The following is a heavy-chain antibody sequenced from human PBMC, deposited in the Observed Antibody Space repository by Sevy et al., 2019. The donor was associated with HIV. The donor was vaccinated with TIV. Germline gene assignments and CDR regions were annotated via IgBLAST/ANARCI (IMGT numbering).Heavy chain of an antibody. CDR2: ISSDGDNT. CDR1: GFTFNDYA. CDR3: VREGAPYRNIRYCSGNNCFYNWFDP. V-gene: IGHV3-30-3*01. D-gene: IGHD2-15*01. Sequence: GGSLRLSCAASGFTFNDYALHWVRQAPGKGLEWVAIISSDGDNTYYADTVKGRFTISRDNSKNTVYLQMNRLRAEDTALYYCVREGAPYRNIRYCSGNNCFYNWFDPWGQGTLVTVSS. J-gene: IGHJ5*02.